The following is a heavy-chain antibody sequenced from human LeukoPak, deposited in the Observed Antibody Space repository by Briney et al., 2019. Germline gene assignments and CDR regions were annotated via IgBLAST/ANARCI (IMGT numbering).Heavy chain of an antibody. CDR2: ISAPGGTT. D-gene: IGHD4-17*01. V-gene: IGHV3-23*01. CDR3: AKVYGDCDRYYFDY. CDR1: GFTFSNYA. Sequence: GGSLRLSCAASGFTFSNYAMSWVRQAPGKGLEWVSSISAPGGTTYYADSVKGRFTISRDNSENTLYLQMNFLRAEDTAIYYCAKVYGDCDRYYFDYWGQGTLVTVSS. J-gene: IGHJ4*02.